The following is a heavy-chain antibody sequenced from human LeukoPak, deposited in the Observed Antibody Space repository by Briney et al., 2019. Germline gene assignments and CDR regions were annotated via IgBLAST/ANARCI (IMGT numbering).Heavy chain of an antibody. V-gene: IGHV3-23*01. CDR3: AKANCGGDCYATPDY. Sequence: PGGSLRLSCAASGFTFSSYAMSWVRQAPGKGLEWVSAISGSGGSTYYADSVKGRFTISRDNSKNTLYLQMNSLRAEDTAVHYCAKANCGGDCYATPDYWGQGTLVTVSS. J-gene: IGHJ4*02. D-gene: IGHD2-21*02. CDR1: GFTFSSYA. CDR2: ISGSGGST.